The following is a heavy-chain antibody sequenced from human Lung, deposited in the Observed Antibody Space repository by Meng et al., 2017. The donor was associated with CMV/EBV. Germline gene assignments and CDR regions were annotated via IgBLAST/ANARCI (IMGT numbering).Heavy chain of an antibody. CDR3: AKDLYYSFDY. CDR1: GFTFSSSA. CDR2: IAHDGSAK. V-gene: IGHV3-30*02. J-gene: IGHJ4*02. Sequence: QVLLGASGGGVDQLWGSLRLSCAASGFTFSSSAMNWVRQPPGKGLGWVSFIAHDGSAKTYTDSVKGRFTISRDDSENTVYLEMNSLRVEDTAVYYCAKDLYYSFDYWGQGTLVTVSS. D-gene: IGHD2-8*01.